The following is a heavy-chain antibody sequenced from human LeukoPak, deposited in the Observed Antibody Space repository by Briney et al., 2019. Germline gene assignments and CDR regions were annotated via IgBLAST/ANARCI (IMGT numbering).Heavy chain of an antibody. CDR3: ARVCITMVRGVISDYYMDV. Sequence: ASVKVSRKASGYTFTSYGISWVRQAPGQGLEWMGWIIAYNGNTNYAQKLQGRVTMTTDTSASTAYMELRSLRSDDTAVYYCARVCITMVRGVISDYYMDVWGKGTTVTVSS. J-gene: IGHJ6*03. V-gene: IGHV1-18*01. D-gene: IGHD3-10*01. CDR1: GYTFTSYG. CDR2: IIAYNGNT.